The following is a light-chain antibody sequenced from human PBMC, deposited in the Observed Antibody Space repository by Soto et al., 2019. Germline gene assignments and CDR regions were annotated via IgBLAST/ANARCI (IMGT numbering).Light chain of an antibody. Sequence: EIVLTQSPGTLSLSPGERATLSCRASQSVSTNYLAWYQQKPGRAPRLLIYGASSRVTGIPGRLSGSGSGTDFTLTISRLEPEDFAVYYCQQYGSSPSITFGQGKRLEIK. CDR3: QQYGSSPSIT. V-gene: IGKV3-20*01. J-gene: IGKJ5*01. CDR1: QSVSTNY. CDR2: GAS.